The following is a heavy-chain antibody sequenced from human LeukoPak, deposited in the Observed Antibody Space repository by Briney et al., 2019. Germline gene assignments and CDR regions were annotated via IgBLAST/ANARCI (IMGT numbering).Heavy chain of an antibody. Sequence: PGGSLRLSCAASGFTFSSYAMSWVRQAPGKGLEWVSAISGSGGSTYYADSVKGRFTISRDNSKNTLYLQMNSLRAEDTAVHYCAKGGQRDDFWSGYQRGYYFDYWGQGTLVTVSS. CDR1: GFTFSSYA. V-gene: IGHV3-23*01. CDR2: ISGSGGST. J-gene: IGHJ4*02. CDR3: AKGGQRDDFWSGYQRGYYFDY. D-gene: IGHD3-3*01.